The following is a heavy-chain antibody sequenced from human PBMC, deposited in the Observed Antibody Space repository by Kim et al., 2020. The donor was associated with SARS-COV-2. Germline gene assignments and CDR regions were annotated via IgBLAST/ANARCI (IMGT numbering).Heavy chain of an antibody. Sequence: ASVKVSCKASGYTFSNYAMHWVRQAPGQRLEWMGWINAGSGNTEYSQKFQGRLIITRDTFASTAYMELSSLRSEDTAVYYCARGGAVLRFLEWLSYYFDYWGQGTLVTVSS. J-gene: IGHJ4*02. D-gene: IGHD3-3*01. CDR3: ARGGAVLRFLEWLSYYFDY. V-gene: IGHV1-3*01. CDR2: INAGSGNT. CDR1: GYTFSNYA.